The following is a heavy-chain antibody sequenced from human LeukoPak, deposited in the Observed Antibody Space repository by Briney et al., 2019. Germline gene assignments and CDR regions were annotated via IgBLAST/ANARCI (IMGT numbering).Heavy chain of an antibody. J-gene: IGHJ3*02. D-gene: IGHD3-22*01. CDR2: IYTSGST. Sequence: SETLSLTCTVSGGSISSYYWSWIRQPAGKGLEWIGRIYTSGSTNYNPSLKSRVTMSVDTSKNQFSLKLSSVTAADTAVYYCARDIGHYDSSGYPRDAFDIWGQGTMVTVSS. V-gene: IGHV4-4*07. CDR3: ARDIGHYDSSGYPRDAFDI. CDR1: GGSISSYY.